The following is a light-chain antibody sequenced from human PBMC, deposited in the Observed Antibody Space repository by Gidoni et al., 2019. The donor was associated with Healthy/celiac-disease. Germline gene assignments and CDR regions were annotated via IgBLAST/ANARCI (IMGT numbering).Light chain of an antibody. Sequence: EIVLTQSPGTLSLSPGERATLSCRASQSVSSSYLAWYQQKPGQAPRLLIYGASSRDTGIPDRFSGSGSGTDFTLTISRLEPEDFAVYYCQQYGSSPMCSFGQGTKLEIK. V-gene: IGKV3-20*01. CDR2: GAS. J-gene: IGKJ2*04. CDR3: QQYGSSPMCS. CDR1: QSVSSSY.